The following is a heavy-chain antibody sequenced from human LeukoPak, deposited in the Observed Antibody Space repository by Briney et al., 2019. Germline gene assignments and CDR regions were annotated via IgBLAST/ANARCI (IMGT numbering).Heavy chain of an antibody. D-gene: IGHD6-13*01. V-gene: IGHV3-23*01. CDR3: ANSKGIAAAGTSAY. J-gene: IGHJ4*02. CDR2: ISGSGGST. Sequence: GGSLRLSCAASGFTFSSYAMSWVRQAPGKGLEWVSAISGSGGSTYYADSVKGRFTISRDNSKNTLYLQMNSLRAEDTAVYYCANSKGIAAAGTSAYWGQRTLVTVPS. CDR1: GFTFSSYA.